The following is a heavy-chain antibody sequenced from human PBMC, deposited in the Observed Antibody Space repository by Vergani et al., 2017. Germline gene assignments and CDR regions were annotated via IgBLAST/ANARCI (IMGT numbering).Heavy chain of an antibody. CDR1: GGTFSSYA. CDR2: IIPIFGTA. J-gene: IGHJ5*02. Sequence: QVQLVQSGAEVKKPGSSVKVLCKASGGTFSSYAISWVRHAPGQGLEWMGRIIPIFGTANYAQKFQGRVTITADESTSTAYMELSSLRSEDTAVYYCASQTYYYDSVWFDPWGQGTLVTVSS. D-gene: IGHD3-22*01. V-gene: IGHV1-69*13. CDR3: ASQTYYYDSVWFDP.